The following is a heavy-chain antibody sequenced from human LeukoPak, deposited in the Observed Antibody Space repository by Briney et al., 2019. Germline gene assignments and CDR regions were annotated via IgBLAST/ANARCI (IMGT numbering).Heavy chain of an antibody. D-gene: IGHD6-13*01. CDR3: AKDRSRYSNSWIYY. J-gene: IGHJ4*02. Sequence: PGGSLRLSXXASGFTFSXXXXXXXXQPPXXXXXXXXXXSSDXXXXYXXDSXXXXXXXSRDISKNTLYLQMNSLIAEDTXVYYCAKDRSRYSNSWIYYWGQGTLVTVSS. CDR2: XSSDXXXX. V-gene: IGHV3-30*18. CDR1: GFTFSXXX.